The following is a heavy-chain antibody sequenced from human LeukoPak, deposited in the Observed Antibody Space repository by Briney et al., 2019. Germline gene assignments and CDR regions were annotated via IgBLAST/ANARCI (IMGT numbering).Heavy chain of an antibody. CDR3: ARERVQLWFKSPRDDAFDI. CDR2: MSYDGSNT. CDR1: GFTFSRNA. D-gene: IGHD5-18*01. J-gene: IGHJ3*02. V-gene: IGHV3-30-3*01. Sequence: GGSLRLSCAASGFTFSRNAMHWVRQAPGKGLEWVAVMSYDGSNTYYADSVKGRFTLSRDNSKNTLYLQMNSLRAEDTAVYYCARERVQLWFKSPRDDAFDIWGQGTMVTVSS.